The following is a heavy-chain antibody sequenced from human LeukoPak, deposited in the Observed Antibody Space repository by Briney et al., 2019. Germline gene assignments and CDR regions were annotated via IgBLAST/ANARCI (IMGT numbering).Heavy chain of an antibody. CDR1: GYDFNNYW. D-gene: IGHD5-12*01. J-gene: IGHJ4*02. V-gene: IGHV5-51*01. Sequence: GESLKISCKASGYDFNNYWVDWLRQMPGKGLDWMGIINPDDSKTTYSPSFHGQVTISADRSITTAYLQWRNLKASDTAIYYCARAYRGYTNILFDFWAQGTLVTVSS. CDR3: ARAYRGYTNILFDF. CDR2: INPDDSKT.